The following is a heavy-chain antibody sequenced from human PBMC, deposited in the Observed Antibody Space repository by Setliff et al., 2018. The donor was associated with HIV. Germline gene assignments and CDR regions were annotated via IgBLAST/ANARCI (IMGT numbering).Heavy chain of an antibody. J-gene: IGHJ6*03. D-gene: IGHD3-10*01. CDR1: GGSISSGDYY. V-gene: IGHV4-61*02. CDR3: ARRGSGFFHYYYYMDV. CDR2: IYTSGTT. Sequence: SETLSLTCTVSGGSISSGDYYWNWIRQPAGKGLEWIGRIYTSGTTNYNPSLKSRVTISVDTSKNQFSLKLSSVTSADTAVYYCARRGSGFFHYYYYMDVWGKGTTVTVSS.